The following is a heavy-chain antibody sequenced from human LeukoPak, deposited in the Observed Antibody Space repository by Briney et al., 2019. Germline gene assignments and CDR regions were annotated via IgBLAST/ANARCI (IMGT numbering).Heavy chain of an antibody. CDR1: GFIFNNYW. J-gene: IGHJ3*01. D-gene: IGHD3-22*01. Sequence: GGSLRLSCATSGFIFNNYWMTWVRQAPGKGLEWVANVKPDGNDKNFVDSVRGRFTISIESAKKSVYLQMNSLRVEDTAVYYCARDNTQRRGYEYYDALDFWGQGTMVTVSS. V-gene: IGHV3-7*01. CDR2: VKPDGNDK. CDR3: ARDNTQRRGYEYYDALDF.